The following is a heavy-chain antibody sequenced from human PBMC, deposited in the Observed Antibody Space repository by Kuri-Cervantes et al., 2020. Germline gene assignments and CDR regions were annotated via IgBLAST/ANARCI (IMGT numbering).Heavy chain of an antibody. V-gene: IGHV1-18*01. Sequence: ASVKVSCKTSGYTFTGYGISWVRQAPGQGLEWMGWINAYNGDTKYAQKLQDRVTMTTDTSTSAAYMELSSLRSEDTAVYYCARGTYGDYVDYWGQGTLVTVSS. D-gene: IGHD4-17*01. CDR2: INAYNGDT. CDR1: GYTFTGYG. J-gene: IGHJ4*02. CDR3: ARGTYGDYVDY.